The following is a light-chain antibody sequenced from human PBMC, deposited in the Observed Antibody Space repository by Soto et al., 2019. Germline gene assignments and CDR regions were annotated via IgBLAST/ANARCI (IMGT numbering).Light chain of an antibody. V-gene: IGKV1-9*01. CDR1: QTITSW. CDR3: QQLNSYPRT. J-gene: IGKJ1*01. CDR2: TAS. Sequence: IQLTQSPSSLSASVGDRVTITCRASQTITSWLAWNQQKPGNAPKLLIYTASTLQSGVPSRFCRSGSGTDFTLTISSLQPEDFATFYWQQLNSYPRTFGPGTNVDIK.